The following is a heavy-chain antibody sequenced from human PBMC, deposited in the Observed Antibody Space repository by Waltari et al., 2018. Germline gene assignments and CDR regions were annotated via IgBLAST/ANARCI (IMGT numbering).Heavy chain of an antibody. Sequence: QVQLQESGPGLVKPSATLSLTCTVSGGSISSYYWSWIRQPPGKGLEWIGYIYYSGSTNYNPSHKSRVTISVDTSKNQFSLKLSSVTAADTAVYYCARDEGGDFWSGYYLNSGGMDVWGQGTTVTVSS. CDR1: GGSISSYY. D-gene: IGHD3-3*01. J-gene: IGHJ6*02. CDR3: ARDEGGDFWSGYYLNSGGMDV. V-gene: IGHV4-59*01. CDR2: IYYSGST.